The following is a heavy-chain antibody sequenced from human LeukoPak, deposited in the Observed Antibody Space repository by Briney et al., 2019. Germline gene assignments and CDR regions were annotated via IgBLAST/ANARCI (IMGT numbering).Heavy chain of an antibody. CDR2: INPNSGGT. V-gene: IGHV1-2*06. Sequence: ASVKVSCKASGYTFTGYYMHWVRQAPGQGLEWMGRINPNSGGTNYAQKFQGRVTMTRDTSISTAYMELSRLRSDDTAVYYCARLFGELLEPYYFDYWGQGTLVTVSS. CDR3: ARLFGELLEPYYFDY. J-gene: IGHJ4*02. CDR1: GYTFTGYY. D-gene: IGHD3-10*02.